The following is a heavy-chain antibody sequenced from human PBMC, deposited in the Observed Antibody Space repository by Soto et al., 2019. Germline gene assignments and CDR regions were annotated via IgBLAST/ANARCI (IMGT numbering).Heavy chain of an antibody. CDR1: GFMFSAYA. J-gene: IGHJ4*01. V-gene: IGHV3-30-3*01. CDR3: ARDPSPYTSGWYGIDF. D-gene: IGHD6-19*01. Sequence: GGSLRLSCTASGFMFSAYAMLWVRQAPGKGLEWVAAMSYDGANTYYADSVKGRFTISRDNSKNTLFLQMSSLTADDSAVYYCARDPSPYTSGWYGIDFWGLGTLVTVSS. CDR2: MSYDGANT.